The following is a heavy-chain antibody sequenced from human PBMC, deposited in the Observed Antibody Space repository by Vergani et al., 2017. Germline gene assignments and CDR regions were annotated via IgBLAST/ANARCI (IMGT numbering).Heavy chain of an antibody. Sequence: QVQLQQWGAGLLKPSETLSLTCAVYGGSFSGYYWSWIRQPPGTGLEWIGEINHSGSTNYNPSLKSRVTISVDTSKNQFSLKLSSVTAADTAVYYCARGRRYSSSSPIYYYYMDVWGKGTTVTVSS. CDR2: INHSGST. CDR1: GGSFSGYY. CDR3: ARGRRYSSSSPIYYYYMDV. V-gene: IGHV4-34*01. J-gene: IGHJ6*03. D-gene: IGHD6-6*01.